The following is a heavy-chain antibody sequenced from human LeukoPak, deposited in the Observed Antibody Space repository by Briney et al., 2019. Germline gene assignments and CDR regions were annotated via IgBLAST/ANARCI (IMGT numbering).Heavy chain of an antibody. Sequence: GGSLRLSCAASGFTFSSYSMNWVRQAPGKGLEWVSYISSSSSTIYYADSVKGRFTISRDNAKNSLYLQMNSLRDEDRAVYYCARDFRELSLSYDAFDIWGQGTMVTVSS. CDR2: ISSSSSTI. CDR1: GFTFSSYS. V-gene: IGHV3-48*02. CDR3: ARDFRELSLSYDAFDI. J-gene: IGHJ3*02. D-gene: IGHD3-16*02.